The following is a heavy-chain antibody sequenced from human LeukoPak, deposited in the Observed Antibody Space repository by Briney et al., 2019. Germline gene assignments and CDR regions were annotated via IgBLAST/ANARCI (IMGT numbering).Heavy chain of an antibody. D-gene: IGHD6-19*01. CDR2: TYYRSRWKN. Sequence: SQTLSLTCAISGDSVSSNSAVWNWIRQSPSRGLEWLGRTYYRSRWKNDYAVSVKGRITINPDTSKNQFSLQLNSVTPEDTAMYYCAAEGGTAEAAFDHWGQGTHVTVSS. V-gene: IGHV6-1*01. J-gene: IGHJ4*02. CDR3: AAEGGTAEAAFDH. CDR1: GDSVSSNSAV.